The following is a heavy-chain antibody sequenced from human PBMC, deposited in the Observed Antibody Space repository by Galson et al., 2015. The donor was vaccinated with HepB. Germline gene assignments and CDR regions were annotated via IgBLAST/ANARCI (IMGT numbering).Heavy chain of an antibody. CDR3: ARDVKGRLGEVNWFDS. CDR1: GYVLTSFY. CDR2: INPTGST. V-gene: IGHV1-46*01. D-gene: IGHD3-16*01. Sequence: SVKVSCKETGYVLTSFYMHWVRQAPGQGLEWMGMINPTGSTTYAQKFQGRLSLTRDTSTHTVYMELTSLTSQDTAVYFCARDVKGRLGEVNWFDSWGQGTLVTVSS. J-gene: IGHJ5*01.